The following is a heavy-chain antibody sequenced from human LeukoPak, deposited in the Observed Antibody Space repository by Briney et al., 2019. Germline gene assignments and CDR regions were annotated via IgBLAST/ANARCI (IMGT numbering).Heavy chain of an antibody. J-gene: IGHJ4*02. CDR3: AKWGDYDVLTGYYVSDY. Sequence: GASLRLSCAAAGFTFSNYAMSWVRQAPGKGLEWVSAITGGGSGIYYADSMKSRFTISRDNSKNTLYLQINSLRAEDTAVYYCAKWGDYDVLTGYYVSDYWGQGTLVTVSS. CDR2: ITGGGSGI. V-gene: IGHV3-23*01. CDR1: GFTFSNYA. D-gene: IGHD3-9*01.